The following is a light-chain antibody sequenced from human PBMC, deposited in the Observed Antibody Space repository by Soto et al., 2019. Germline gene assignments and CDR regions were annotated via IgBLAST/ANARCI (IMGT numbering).Light chain of an antibody. Sequence: DIQMTQSPSTRSASVGDRVTITCRASQTISNYLTWYQQRPGKAPKLLIYRSSILQNGVPSRFSGSGSGTEFTLTISSLQPDDFATYYCQQYYIYATFGQGTRVEI. CDR2: RSS. V-gene: IGKV1-5*03. CDR1: QTISNY. J-gene: IGKJ1*01. CDR3: QQYYIYAT.